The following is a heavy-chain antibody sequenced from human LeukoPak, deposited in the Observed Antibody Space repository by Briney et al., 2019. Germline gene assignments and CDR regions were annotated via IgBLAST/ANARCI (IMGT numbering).Heavy chain of an antibody. CDR2: IYYSGST. J-gene: IGHJ6*03. Sequence: KPSETLSLTCTVSGGSISSYYWSWIRQPPGKGLEWIGYIYYSGSTNYNPSLKSRVTISVDTSKNQFSLKLSSVTAADTAVYYCARRVGRYYMDVWGKGTTVTVSS. D-gene: IGHD2-2*01. CDR1: GGSISSYY. CDR3: ARRVGRYYMDV. V-gene: IGHV4-59*08.